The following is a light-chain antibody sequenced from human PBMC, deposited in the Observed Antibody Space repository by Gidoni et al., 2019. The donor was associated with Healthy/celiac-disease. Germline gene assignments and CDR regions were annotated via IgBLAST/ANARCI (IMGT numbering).Light chain of an antibody. CDR1: IGHRTYA. Sequence: QVVLTQSPSASASLGASVKLTCTLSIGHRTYAIAWHQQQPEKGTRYLMKLNSDGSHSKGDGIPDRFSGSSSGAERYLTISSLQSEDEADYYCQTWGTGIRVFGGGTKLTVL. J-gene: IGLJ2*01. CDR2: LNSDGSH. CDR3: QTWGTGIRV. V-gene: IGLV4-69*01.